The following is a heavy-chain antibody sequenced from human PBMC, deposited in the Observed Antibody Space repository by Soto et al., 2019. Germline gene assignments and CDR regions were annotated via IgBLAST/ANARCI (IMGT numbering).Heavy chain of an antibody. V-gene: IGHV4-31*03. J-gene: IGHJ4*02. D-gene: IGHD3-22*01. Sequence: QVQLQESGPGLVKPSQTLSLTCTVSGVSISSGGYYWTWIRQHPQKGLEWIGHIYYSGSTYYNPSLKSRVTVSVDTSKNQFSLKLSSVTAADTAVYYCAREYYYHSSGFDYWGQGTLVTVSS. CDR3: AREYYYHSSGFDY. CDR2: IYYSGST. CDR1: GVSISSGGYY.